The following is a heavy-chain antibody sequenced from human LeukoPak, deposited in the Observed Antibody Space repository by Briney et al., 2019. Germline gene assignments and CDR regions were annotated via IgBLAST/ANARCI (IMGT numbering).Heavy chain of an antibody. J-gene: IGHJ4*02. CDR1: GYSFTSYW. V-gene: IGHV5-51*01. Sequence: GESLKISCKGSGYSFTSYWIGWVRQMPGKGLEWVGVIYPGDSDTRYSPSFQGQVTISVDKSTSTAYLQWISLRASDTAMYYCARGPHYAFLTGYYSSHFDYWGQGTLVSVSS. CDR3: ARGPHYAFLTGYYSSHFDY. CDR2: IYPGDSDT. D-gene: IGHD3-9*01.